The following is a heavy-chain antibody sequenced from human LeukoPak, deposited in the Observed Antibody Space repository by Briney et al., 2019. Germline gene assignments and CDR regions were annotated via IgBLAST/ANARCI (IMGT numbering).Heavy chain of an antibody. V-gene: IGHV3-23*01. Sequence: PGGSLRLSCRVSGFTFISHAMSWVRQAPGKGLEWVSGISGSGATTYYAESVKGRFTISRDNSKYTLYVQMNSLRAEDTAVYYCAREDRYYESPRLNYWGQGTLVTVSS. CDR1: GFTFISHA. J-gene: IGHJ4*02. CDR2: ISGSGATT. CDR3: AREDRYYESPRLNY. D-gene: IGHD3-22*01.